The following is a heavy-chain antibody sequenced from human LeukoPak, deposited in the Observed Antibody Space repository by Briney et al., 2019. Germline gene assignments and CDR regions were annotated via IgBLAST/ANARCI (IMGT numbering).Heavy chain of an antibody. CDR3: ARVDSSGYFLAFDY. CDR1: GFTFSDYY. J-gene: IGHJ4*02. CDR2: ISSSGSTI. Sequence: GGSLRLSCAASGFTFSDYYMSWIRQAPGKGLEWVSYISSSGSTIYYADSVKGRFTISRDNAKNSLYLQMNSLRAEDTAVYYCARVDSSGYFLAFDYWGQGTLVTVSS. D-gene: IGHD3-22*01. V-gene: IGHV3-11*01.